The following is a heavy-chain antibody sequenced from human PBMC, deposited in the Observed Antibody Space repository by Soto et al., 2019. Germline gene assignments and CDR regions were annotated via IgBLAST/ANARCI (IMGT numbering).Heavy chain of an antibody. Sequence: QVQLVQSGAEVKKPGSSVKVSCKASGGTFSSYAISWVRQAPGQGLEWMGGIIPIFGTANYAHKFQGRITLPADGSTSTAYMERSSLRSQDTAVYYGARHVPAAGYYYGMDVWGQGTTVTVSS. CDR1: GGTFSSYA. CDR2: IIPIFGTA. J-gene: IGHJ6*02. D-gene: IGHD2-2*01. V-gene: IGHV1-69*12. CDR3: ARHVPAAGYYYGMDV.